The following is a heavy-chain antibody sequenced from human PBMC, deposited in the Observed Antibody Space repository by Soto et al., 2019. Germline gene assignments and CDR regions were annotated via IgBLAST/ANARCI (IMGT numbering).Heavy chain of an antibody. Sequence: QVQLVESGGGVVQPGRSLRLSCAASGFTFSSYGMHWVRQAPGKGLEWVAVIWFDGSNKYYADSVKGRFTISRDYSKNTLYLQMNSLRAEDTAVYFCARDGPQETPTAPLFYYMDVWGKGTMVTVSS. J-gene: IGHJ6*03. CDR2: IWFDGSNK. CDR1: GFTFSSYG. CDR3: ARDGPQETPTAPLFYYMDV. V-gene: IGHV3-33*01. D-gene: IGHD1-1*01.